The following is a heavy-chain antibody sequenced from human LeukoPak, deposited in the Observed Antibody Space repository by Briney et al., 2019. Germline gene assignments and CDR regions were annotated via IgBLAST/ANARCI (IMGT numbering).Heavy chain of an antibody. CDR1: GFTFSSYS. V-gene: IGHV3-21*01. D-gene: IGHD6-13*01. J-gene: IGHJ4*02. CDR3: ARVAAAGTEYFDY. Sequence: LGGSLRLSCAASGFTFSSYSMNWVRQAPGKGLEWVSSISSSSSYIYYADSVKGRFTISRDNAKNSLYLQMNSLRAEDTAVYYCARVAAAGTEYFDYWGQGTLVTVSS. CDR2: ISSSSSYI.